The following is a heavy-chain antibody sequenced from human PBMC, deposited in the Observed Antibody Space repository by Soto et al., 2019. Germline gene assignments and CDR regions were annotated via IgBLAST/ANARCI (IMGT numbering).Heavy chain of an antibody. D-gene: IGHD6-13*01. V-gene: IGHV4-38-2*02. J-gene: IGHJ4*02. CDR2: MYYSGTT. CDR1: GFSISSGYY. Sequence: SETLSLTCAVSGFSISSGYYWGWIRQPPGKGLEWIGSMYYSGTTYYNPSLKSRVAISVDTSKNQLSLKLRAVTAADTAVYYCARDSSAAGTSVDYWGQGTLVTVSS. CDR3: ARDSSAAGTSVDY.